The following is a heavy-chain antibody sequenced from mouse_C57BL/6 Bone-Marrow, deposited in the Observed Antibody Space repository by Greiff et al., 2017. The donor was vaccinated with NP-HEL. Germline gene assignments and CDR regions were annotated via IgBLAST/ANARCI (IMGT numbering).Heavy chain of an antibody. J-gene: IGHJ1*03. D-gene: IGHD2-3*01. V-gene: IGHV1-69*01. CDR3: ARRGSWLLQWYFDV. CDR2: IDPSDSYT. Sequence: QVQLQQPGAELVMPGASVKLSCKASGYTFTSYWMHWVKQRPGQGLEWIGEIDPSDSYTNYNQKFKGKSTLTVDKSSSTAYMQLSSLTSEDSAVYYCARRGSWLLQWYFDVWGTGTTVTVSS. CDR1: GYTFTSYW.